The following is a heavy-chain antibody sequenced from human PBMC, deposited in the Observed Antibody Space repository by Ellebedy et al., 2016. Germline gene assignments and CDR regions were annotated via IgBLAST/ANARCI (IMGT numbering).Heavy chain of an antibody. CDR3: VKDRGGTTVFDY. CDR2: ISASGGST. CDR1: GFTFSIYA. Sequence: GESLKISCAASGFTFSIYAMSWVRQAPGKGLEWVSGISASGGSTYYADSVKGRLTISRDNSKNTLYLQMNSLRVEDTAEYYCVKDRGGTTVFDYWGQGTLVTVSS. D-gene: IGHD1-1*01. V-gene: IGHV3-23*01. J-gene: IGHJ4*02.